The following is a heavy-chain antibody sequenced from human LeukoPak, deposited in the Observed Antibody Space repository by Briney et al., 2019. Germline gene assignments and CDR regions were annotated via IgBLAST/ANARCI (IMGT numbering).Heavy chain of an antibody. CDR3: ASFYGDYVGDAFDI. Sequence: SVKVSCKXSGGTFSSYAISWVRQAPGQGLEWMGGIIPIFGTANYAQKFQGRVTITADESTSTAYMELSSLRSEDTAVYYCASFYGDYVGDAFDIWGQGTMVTVSS. D-gene: IGHD4-17*01. CDR2: IIPIFGTA. CDR1: GGTFSSYA. J-gene: IGHJ3*02. V-gene: IGHV1-69*13.